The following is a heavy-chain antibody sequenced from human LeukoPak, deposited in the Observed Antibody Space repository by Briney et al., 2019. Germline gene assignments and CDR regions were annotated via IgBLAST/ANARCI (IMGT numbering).Heavy chain of an antibody. CDR3: ARGGGSYCTNGVCYSPPYNXFDP. CDR1: GGSISSSSYY. Sequence: PSETLSLTCTVSGGSISSSSYYWGWIRQPPGKGLEWIGSIYYSGSTYYNPSLKSRVTISVDTSKNQFSLKLSSVTAADTAVYYCARGGGSYCTNGVCYSPPYNXFDPXGQGTLVTVXX. J-gene: IGHJ5*02. D-gene: IGHD2-8*01. V-gene: IGHV4-39*07. CDR2: IYYSGST.